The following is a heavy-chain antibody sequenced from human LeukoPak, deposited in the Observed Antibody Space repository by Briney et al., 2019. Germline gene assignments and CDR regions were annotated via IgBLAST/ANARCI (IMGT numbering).Heavy chain of an antibody. CDR1: GGSISSYY. V-gene: IGHV4-59*12. Sequence: PSETLSLTCTVSGGSISSYYWSWIRQPPGKGLEWIGYIYYSGSTYYNPSLKSRVTISVDTSKNQFSLKLSSVTAADTAVYYCARDLYCSGGSCSDYWGQGTLVTVSS. CDR2: IYYSGST. J-gene: IGHJ4*02. CDR3: ARDLYCSGGSCSDY. D-gene: IGHD2-15*01.